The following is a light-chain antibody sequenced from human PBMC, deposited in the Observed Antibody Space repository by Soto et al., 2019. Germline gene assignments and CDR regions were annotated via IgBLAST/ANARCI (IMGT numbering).Light chain of an antibody. V-gene: IGKV1-5*03. CDR3: QQYKTFWT. Sequence: DIQITQSPSTLSASVGDRGTISCRASESLNSWLAWYQQKPGRAPNLLIYKTSSLQSGVPSRLSGSGSGTEFTLTISSLQPDDFATYYCQQYKTFWTFGQGTKVDIK. J-gene: IGKJ1*01. CDR2: KTS. CDR1: ESLNSW.